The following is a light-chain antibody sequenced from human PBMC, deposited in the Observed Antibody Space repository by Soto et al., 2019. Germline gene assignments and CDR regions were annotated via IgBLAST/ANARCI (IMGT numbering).Light chain of an antibody. V-gene: IGKV1-5*03. CDR1: QRIYTW. CDR2: KAT. CDR3: QQYETFSPWT. J-gene: IGKJ1*01. Sequence: DIQMTQSPSTLSASLGDRVTITCRASQRIYTWLAWYQHKPGTAPKLLIYKATILQSGVPSRFSGSGSGTEFTLAISSLQPDDFATYYCQQYETFSPWTFGQGTKVEIK.